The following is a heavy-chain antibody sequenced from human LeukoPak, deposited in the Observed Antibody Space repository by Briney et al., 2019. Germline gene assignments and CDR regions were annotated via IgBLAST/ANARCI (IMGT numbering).Heavy chain of an antibody. D-gene: IGHD5-24*01. V-gene: IGHV3-74*01. CDR3: ARDRWLQSQRYFDY. CDR1: GFTFSNYW. Sequence: GGSLRLSCAASGFTFSNYWMHWVRQAPGKGLVWVSRINTDGSSTSYVDSVKGRITISRDNAKNTLYLQMNSLRAEDTAVYYCARDRWLQSQRYFDYWGQGILVTVSS. J-gene: IGHJ4*02. CDR2: INTDGSST.